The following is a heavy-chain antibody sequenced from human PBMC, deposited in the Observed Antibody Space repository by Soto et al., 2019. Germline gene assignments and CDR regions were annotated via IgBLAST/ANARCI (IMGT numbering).Heavy chain of an antibody. CDR1: GGSISSSNW. V-gene: IGHV4-4*02. CDR3: ATRGGVVPAAMGDDWFDP. J-gene: IGHJ5*02. Sequence: QVQLQESGPGLVKPSGTLSLTCAVSGGSISSSNWWSWVRQPPGKGLEWIGEIYHSGSTNYNPSLKSRVTISVDKSKNQFSLKLSSVTAADTAVYYCATRGGVVPAAMGDDWFDPWGQGTLATVSS. CDR2: IYHSGST. D-gene: IGHD2-2*01.